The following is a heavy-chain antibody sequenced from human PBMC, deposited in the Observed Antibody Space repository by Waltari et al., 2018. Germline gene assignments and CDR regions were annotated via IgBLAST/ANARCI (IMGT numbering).Heavy chain of an antibody. J-gene: IGHJ4*02. CDR3: ASTSRSPQIIAAAGTFDY. Sequence: QLQLQESGPGLVKPSETLSLTCTVSGGSISSSSYYWGWIRQHPGKGLEWFGSIYYSGSTYYNPSLKSRVTISVDTSKNQFSLKLSSVTAADTAVHYCASTSRSPQIIAAAGTFDYWGQGTLVTVSS. D-gene: IGHD6-13*01. CDR1: GGSISSSSYY. CDR2: IYYSGST. V-gene: IGHV4-39*07.